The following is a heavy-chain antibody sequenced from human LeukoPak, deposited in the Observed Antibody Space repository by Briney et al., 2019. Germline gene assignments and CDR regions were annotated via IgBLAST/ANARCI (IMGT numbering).Heavy chain of an antibody. CDR1: GGSISSFY. CDR3: ARVIMSSLYYYYMDV. D-gene: IGHD3-3*01. Sequence: SETLSLTCTVSGGSISSFYWSWIRQPPGKGLEWSGYISDSGSTNYNTSLKSRVTISVDTSKNKFSLKLSSVTAADAAVYYCARVIMSSLYYYYMDVWGKGTTVSVSS. CDR2: ISDSGST. V-gene: IGHV4-59*01. J-gene: IGHJ6*03.